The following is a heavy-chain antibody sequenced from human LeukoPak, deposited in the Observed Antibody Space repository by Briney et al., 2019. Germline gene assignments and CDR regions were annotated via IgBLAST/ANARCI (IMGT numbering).Heavy chain of an antibody. Sequence: PSETLSLTCAVYGGSFSGYYWSWIRQPPGKGLEWIGEINHSGSTNYNPSLKSRVTISVDTSKNQFSLKLSSVTAADTAVYYCARGHEGTGYSRCCDFDYWGQGTLVTVSS. J-gene: IGHJ4*02. V-gene: IGHV4-34*01. D-gene: IGHD6-19*01. CDR1: GGSFSGYY. CDR3: ARGHEGTGYSRCCDFDY. CDR2: INHSGST.